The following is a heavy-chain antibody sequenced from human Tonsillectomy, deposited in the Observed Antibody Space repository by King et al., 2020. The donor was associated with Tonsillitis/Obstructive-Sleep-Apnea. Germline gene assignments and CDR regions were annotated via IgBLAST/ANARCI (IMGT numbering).Heavy chain of an antibody. CDR2: INHSGST. CDR1: GGSFSGYY. CDR3: ARGGGVGSGIRSTNKQYYMDV. Sequence: VQLQQWGAGLLKPSETLSLTCAVYGGSFSGYYWSWIRQPPGKGLEWIGEINHSGSTNYNPSLKSRVTISVDTSKNQFSLKLSSVTAADTAVYYCARGGGVGSGIRSTNKQYYMDVWGKGTTVTVSS. J-gene: IGHJ6*03. D-gene: IGHD3-10*01. V-gene: IGHV4-34*01.